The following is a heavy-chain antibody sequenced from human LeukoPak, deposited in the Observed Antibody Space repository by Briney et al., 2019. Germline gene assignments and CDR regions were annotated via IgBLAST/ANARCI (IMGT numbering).Heavy chain of an antibody. V-gene: IGHV4-30-4*01. CDR3: ARALNENSYAFDS. D-gene: IGHD5-18*01. Sequence: SETLSLTCTVSGVSISSGEYYWNWIRQPPRKGLEWVGYFSYTGSTYYNPSLKSRVSISVDTSKNQSSLRLMSVTAADTAVYHCARALNENSYAFDSWGQGTLVTVSS. J-gene: IGHJ4*02. CDR2: FSYTGST. CDR1: GVSISSGEYY.